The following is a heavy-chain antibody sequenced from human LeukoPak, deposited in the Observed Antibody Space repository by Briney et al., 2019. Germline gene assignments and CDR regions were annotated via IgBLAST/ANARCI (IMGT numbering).Heavy chain of an antibody. CDR3: ATSMVRGVSKRGAFDI. J-gene: IGHJ3*02. D-gene: IGHD3-10*01. CDR1: GYSFISYW. CDR2: IDPSDSYT. Sequence: GESLKISCKGSGYSFISYWISWVRQMLGKGLEWMGTIDPSDSYTNYSPSFQGHVTISTDESISTAYLQWSNLKASDTAIYYCATSMVRGVSKRGAFDIWGQGTRVTISS. V-gene: IGHV5-10-1*01.